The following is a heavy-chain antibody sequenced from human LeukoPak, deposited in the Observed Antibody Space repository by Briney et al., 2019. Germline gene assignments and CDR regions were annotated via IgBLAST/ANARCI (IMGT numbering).Heavy chain of an antibody. Sequence: GGSLRLSCAASGFTFSGYFMHWVRQAPGKGLEWISYISSSSSYTNYVDSVKGRFTISRDNAKNSLYLQMNSLRAEDTAVYYCARAVSVSSYYFDCWGQGTLVTVSS. CDR1: GFTFSGYF. CDR2: ISSSSSYT. J-gene: IGHJ4*02. V-gene: IGHV3-11*05. D-gene: IGHD5/OR15-5a*01. CDR3: ARAVSVSSYYFDC.